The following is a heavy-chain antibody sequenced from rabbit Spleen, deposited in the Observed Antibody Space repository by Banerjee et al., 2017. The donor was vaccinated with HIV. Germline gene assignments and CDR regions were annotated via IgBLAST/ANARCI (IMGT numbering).Heavy chain of an antibody. J-gene: IGHJ6*01. CDR1: GFSFSGGFY. Sequence: QSLEESGGDLVKPGASLTLTCTASGFSFSGGFYMCWVRQAPEKGLEWIACIYAGGSTYYASWAKGRFTISKTSSTTVTLQMTSLTDADTATYFCARDTSSSFSSYGMDLWGQGTLVTVS. V-gene: IGHV1S40*01. CDR2: IYAGGST. CDR3: ARDTSSSFSSYGMDL. D-gene: IGHD1-1*01.